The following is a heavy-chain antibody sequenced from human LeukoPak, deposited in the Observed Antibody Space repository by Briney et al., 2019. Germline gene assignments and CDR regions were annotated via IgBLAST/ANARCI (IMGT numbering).Heavy chain of an antibody. CDR1: GFTFSSYS. Sequence: GSLRLSCAASGFTFSSYSLNWVRQAPGKGLEWVSSISSSSSYIYYADSVKGRFTISRDNAKNSLYLQMNSLSAEDTAVYYCARGGRRFLDYYFDYWGQGTLVTVSS. V-gene: IGHV3-21*01. J-gene: IGHJ4*02. CDR2: ISSSSSYI. CDR3: ARGGRRFLDYYFDY. D-gene: IGHD3-3*01.